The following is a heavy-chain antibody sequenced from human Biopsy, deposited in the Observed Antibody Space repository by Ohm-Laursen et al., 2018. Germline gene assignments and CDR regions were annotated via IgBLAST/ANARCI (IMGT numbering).Heavy chain of an antibody. D-gene: IGHD3-10*01. Sequence: SVKVSCKASGYTFTTYGISWVRQAPGQGLEWMGWISGYNGNTNYAQKFQGRVAMTTDTSTSTAYMELRSLRSDDTAVYYCARGSYYGSGSYDNRADAFDTWGQGTRVTVSS. CDR3: ARGSYYGSGSYDNRADAFDT. CDR1: GYTFTTYG. V-gene: IGHV1-18*01. J-gene: IGHJ3*02. CDR2: ISGYNGNT.